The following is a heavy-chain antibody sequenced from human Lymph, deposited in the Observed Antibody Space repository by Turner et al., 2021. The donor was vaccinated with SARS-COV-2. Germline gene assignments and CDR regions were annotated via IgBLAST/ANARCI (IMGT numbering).Heavy chain of an antibody. J-gene: IGHJ6*02. CDR3: ARDLDTAGGMDV. CDR1: GLTVSSNY. CDR2: IYSGGSK. Sequence: EVELVGCGGGLLQPGGSLRLSCAASGLTVSSNYMTWVRQAPGKGLEWLSVIYSGGSKYYADSVKGRFTISRHNSKTTLYLQMNSLRAEDTAVYYCARDLDTAGGMDVWGQGTTVTVSS. D-gene: IGHD5-18*01. V-gene: IGHV3-53*04.